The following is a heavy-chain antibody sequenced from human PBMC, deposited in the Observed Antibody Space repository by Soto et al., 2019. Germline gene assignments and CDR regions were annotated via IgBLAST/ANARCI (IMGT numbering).Heavy chain of an antibody. CDR2: ISYDGSNK. J-gene: IGHJ4*02. CDR3: AKDSNDAAHFDY. D-gene: IGHD1-1*01. V-gene: IGHV3-30*18. Sequence: QAGGSLRLSCAASGFTFSSYGMHWVRQAPGKGLEWVAVISYDGSNKYYADSVKGRFTISRDNSKNTLYLQMNSLRAEDTAVYYCAKDSNDAAHFDYWGQGTLVTVSS. CDR1: GFTFSSYG.